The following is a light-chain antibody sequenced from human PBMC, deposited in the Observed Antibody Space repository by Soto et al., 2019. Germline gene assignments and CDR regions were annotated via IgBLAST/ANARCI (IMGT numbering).Light chain of an antibody. Sequence: SYELTQPPSVSVSPGQTASITCSGDKLGDKYACWYQQKPGQSPVLVIYQDSKRPSGIPERFSGSNSGNTATLTISGTQAMDEADYYCQAWDPALGVVFGGGTQLTVL. J-gene: IGLJ2*01. CDR2: QDS. CDR3: QAWDPALGVV. V-gene: IGLV3-1*01. CDR1: KLGDKY.